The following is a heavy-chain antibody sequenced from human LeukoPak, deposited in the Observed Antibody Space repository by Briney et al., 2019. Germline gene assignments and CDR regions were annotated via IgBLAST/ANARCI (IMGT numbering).Heavy chain of an antibody. V-gene: IGHV3-23*01. J-gene: IGHJ4*02. CDR2: ISGGST. CDR1: GFTFSSYA. D-gene: IGHD2-21*01. CDR3: VRGDWYFES. Sequence: GGSLTLSCAASGFTFSSYAMSWVRKAPGQGLEWVSGISGGSTYYADSVKGRFTISRDHAKKSLYLPMSSLSPQDTAVYFCVRGDWYFESWGQGTLVTVSS.